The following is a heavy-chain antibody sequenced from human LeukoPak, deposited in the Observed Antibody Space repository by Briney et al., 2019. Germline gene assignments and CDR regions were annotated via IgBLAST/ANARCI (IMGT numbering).Heavy chain of an antibody. D-gene: IGHD2-2*01. Sequence: GRSLRLSCAASGFTFSSYGMHWVRQAPGKGLEWVAVISYDGNSKYYVDSVKGRFTISRDNSKNTLYLQMNSLRAEDTAVYYCAKGYCSSTSCYPEAPSDYWGQGTLVTVSS. CDR1: GFTFSSYG. V-gene: IGHV3-30*18. CDR2: ISYDGNSK. CDR3: AKGYCSSTSCYPEAPSDY. J-gene: IGHJ4*02.